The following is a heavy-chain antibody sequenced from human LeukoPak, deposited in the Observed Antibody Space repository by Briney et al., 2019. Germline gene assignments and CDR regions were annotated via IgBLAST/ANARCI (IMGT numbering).Heavy chain of an antibody. CDR3: VKGRMSEDGLDF. V-gene: IGHV3-23*01. Sequence: GGSLRLSCEASGFTYGRSAMTWVRQTPGKGLEWFSSISSSGNTYYADSVKGRFTISRDNSKNLVNLQMNSLRAEDTAIYYCVKGRMSEDGLDFWGQGSLVTVSS. CDR1: GFTYGRSA. J-gene: IGHJ4*02. CDR2: ISSSGNT. D-gene: IGHD5-24*01.